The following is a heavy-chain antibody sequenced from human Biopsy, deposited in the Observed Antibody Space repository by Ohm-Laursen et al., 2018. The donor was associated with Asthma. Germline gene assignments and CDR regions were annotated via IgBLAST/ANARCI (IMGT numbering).Heavy chain of an antibody. CDR2: ISVYNGNT. Sequence: SETVSRQTSGYTFNSAGITWVRQAPGQGIEWMGWISVYNGNTKVAQKLQDRVTMITDTSTSTAYMELRSLRSDDTAVYFCARAVDYSHYYGIDVWGQGTTVTVS. CDR3: ARAVDYSHYYGIDV. J-gene: IGHJ6*02. D-gene: IGHD3-10*01. CDR1: GYTFNSAG. V-gene: IGHV1-18*01.